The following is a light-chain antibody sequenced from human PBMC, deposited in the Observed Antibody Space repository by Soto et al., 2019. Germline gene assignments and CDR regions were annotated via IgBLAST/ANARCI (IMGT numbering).Light chain of an antibody. CDR2: DVT. CDR1: SSDVGGYNY. V-gene: IGLV2-11*01. CDR3: CSYAGSYFV. J-gene: IGLJ1*01. Sequence: QSALTQPRSVSGSPGQSVTISCTGTSSDVGGYNYVSWYQQHPGRGPKFMIYDVTKRPSGVPDRFSGSKSGNTASLTISGLQVEDEADYYCCSYAGSYFVFGTGTKLTVL.